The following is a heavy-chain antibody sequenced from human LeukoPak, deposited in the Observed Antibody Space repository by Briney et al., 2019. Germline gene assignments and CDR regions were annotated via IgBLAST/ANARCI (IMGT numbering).Heavy chain of an antibody. CDR2: INHSGST. J-gene: IGHJ4*02. V-gene: IGHV4-34*01. Sequence: PSETLSLPCAVYGGSFSGYYWSWMRHPPGKGLECIGEINHSGSTNYNPSLKSRVTISVDTSKNQFSLKLSSVTAADTAVYYCASRRQWLVRFDYWGQPSLVTVSS. D-gene: IGHD6-19*01. CDR1: GGSFSGYY. CDR3: ASRRQWLVRFDY.